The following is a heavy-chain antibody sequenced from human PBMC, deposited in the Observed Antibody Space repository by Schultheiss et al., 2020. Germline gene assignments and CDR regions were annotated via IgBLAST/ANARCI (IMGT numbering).Heavy chain of an antibody. Sequence: ASVKVSCKASGYTFTGYYMHWVRQAPGQGLEWMGRINPNSGGTNYAQKFQGRVTMTRDTSISTAYMELSRLRSDDTAVYYCARAGGFRYGDYEFDYWGQGTLVTVSS. CDR2: INPNSGGT. V-gene: IGHV1-2*06. D-gene: IGHD4-17*01. CDR3: ARAGGFRYGDYEFDY. J-gene: IGHJ4*02. CDR1: GYTFTGYY.